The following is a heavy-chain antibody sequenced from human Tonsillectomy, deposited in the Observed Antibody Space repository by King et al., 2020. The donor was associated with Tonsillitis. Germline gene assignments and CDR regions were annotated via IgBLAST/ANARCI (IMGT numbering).Heavy chain of an antibody. J-gene: IGHJ4*02. CDR2: IGLNSGSI. D-gene: IGHD1-26*01. V-gene: IGHV3-9*01. CDR1: GFTFDDYA. CDR3: AKDIRRGGSLFDY. Sequence: VPLVESGGGLVQPGRSLRLSCAASGFTFDDYAMHWVRQAPGKGLEWVSGIGLNSGSIGYADSVNGRFTISRDNAKNSLYLQMNSLRAEDTALYYCAKDIRRGGSLFDYWGQGTLVTVSS.